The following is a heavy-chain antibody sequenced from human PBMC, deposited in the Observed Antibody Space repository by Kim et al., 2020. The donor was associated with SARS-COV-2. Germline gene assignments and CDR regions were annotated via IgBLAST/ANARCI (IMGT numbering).Heavy chain of an antibody. CDR3: ARVAAAAGYYYYGMDV. V-gene: IGHV4-34*01. J-gene: IGHJ6*02. CDR1: GGSFSGYY. D-gene: IGHD6-13*01. Sequence: SETLSLTCAVYGGSFSGYYWSWIRQPPGKWLEWIGEINHSGSTNYNPSLKSRVTISVDTSKNQFSLKLSSVTAADTAVYYCARVAAAAGYYYYGMDVWGQGTTVTVSS. CDR2: INHSGST.